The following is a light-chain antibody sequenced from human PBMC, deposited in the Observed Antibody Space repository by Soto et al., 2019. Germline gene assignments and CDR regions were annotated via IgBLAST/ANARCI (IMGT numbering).Light chain of an antibody. V-gene: IGKV3-20*01. CDR3: QQYGSSPLIS. CDR2: GAS. CDR1: QTVSITY. Sequence: VLTQSPGTLSLSPGESATLSCRASQTVSITYLTWYQQKPGQAPRLLIFGASKRATGIPDRCSGSGSGRDVTLTISGLEPEDFAVYYCQQYGSSPLISFGQGTRLEIK. J-gene: IGKJ5*01.